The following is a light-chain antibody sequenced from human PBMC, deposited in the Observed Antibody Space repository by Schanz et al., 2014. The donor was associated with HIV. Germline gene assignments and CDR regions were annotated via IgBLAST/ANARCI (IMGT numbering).Light chain of an antibody. Sequence: SVLTQPPSVSAAPGQTVTVSCSGSSSNIGNNYVSWYQQLPGAAPKLLIYDNNKRPSGTPDRFSGSKSGQSATLAIIGLQAGDEADYYCGAWDSGRRAVVFGGGTKLTVL. J-gene: IGLJ2*01. CDR2: DNN. CDR1: SSNIGNNY. CDR3: GAWDSGRRAVV. V-gene: IGLV1-51*01.